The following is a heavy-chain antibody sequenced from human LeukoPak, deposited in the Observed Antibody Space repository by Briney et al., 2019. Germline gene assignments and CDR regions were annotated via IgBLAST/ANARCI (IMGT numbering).Heavy chain of an antibody. J-gene: IGHJ4*02. CDR3: ARLQPRTQYNFRSASYAFDL. D-gene: IGHD3-3*01. CDR1: GGSISSYY. Sequence: SETLSLTCTVSGGSISSYYWGWMRQPPGKALQWVAYIYTGGSTYYNPSLYRRLAVSVDTFKNQFSLRLTSVTATDTAMYYCARLQPRTQYNFRSASYAFDLWGQGSLVTVSS. CDR2: IYTGGST. V-gene: IGHV4-4*09.